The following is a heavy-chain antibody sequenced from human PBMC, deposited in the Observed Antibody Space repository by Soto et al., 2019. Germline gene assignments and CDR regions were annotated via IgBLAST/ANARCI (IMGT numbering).Heavy chain of an antibody. Sequence: QITLNESGPTQVKPRQTLTLTCTFSGFSLTTSGVGVGWIRQSPGKAPEWLALIYWDDDKRYSPSLKSRLTITKDTSKNKLVLTMADLYPADTATYYCAHRVLRTVFGLVTTTAIYFDFWGQGTPVAVSS. V-gene: IGHV2-5*02. J-gene: IGHJ4*02. CDR2: IYWDDDK. CDR3: AHRVLRTVFGLVTTTAIYFDF. D-gene: IGHD3-3*01. CDR1: GFSLTTSGVG.